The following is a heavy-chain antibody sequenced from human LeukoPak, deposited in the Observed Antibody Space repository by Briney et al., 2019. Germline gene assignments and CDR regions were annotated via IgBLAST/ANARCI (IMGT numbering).Heavy chain of an antibody. Sequence: PGRSLRLSCAASGFTFSSYGMHWVRQAPGKGLEWVAVIWYDGSNKYYADSVKGRFTISRDNSKNTLYLQMNSLRAEDTAVYYCARPRSTDAFDIWGQGTMVTVSS. J-gene: IGHJ3*02. V-gene: IGHV3-33*01. CDR3: ARPRSTDAFDI. CDR2: IWYDGSNK. CDR1: GFTFSSYG.